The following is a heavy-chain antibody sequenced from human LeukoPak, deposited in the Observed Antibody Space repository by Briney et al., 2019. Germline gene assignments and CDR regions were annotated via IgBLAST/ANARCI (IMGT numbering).Heavy chain of an antibody. D-gene: IGHD3-22*01. CDR2: IRYDGSNK. J-gene: IGHJ4*02. CDR1: GFSFSNYA. CDR3: AKSHGYYDSSPIDY. Sequence: PGGTLRLSCAASGFSFSNYAMSWVRQAPGKGLEWVAFIRYDGSNKYYADSVKGRFTISRDNSKNTLYLQMNSLRAEDTAVYYCAKSHGYYDSSPIDYWGQGTLVTVSS. V-gene: IGHV3-30*02.